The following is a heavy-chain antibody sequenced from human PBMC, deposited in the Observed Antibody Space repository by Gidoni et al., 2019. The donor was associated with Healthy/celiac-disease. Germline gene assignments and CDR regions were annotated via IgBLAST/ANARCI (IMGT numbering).Heavy chain of an antibody. CDR3: TRVGMGRYDFWSGYSSNPDY. CDR2: ISYDGSNK. D-gene: IGHD3-3*01. CDR1: GFTFSSHG. J-gene: IGHJ4*02. Sequence: QVQLVESGGGVVQPGRSLRLSCAASGFTFSSHGMHWVRQAPGKGLEWVAVISYDGSNKYYGDSVKGRFTISRDNSKNTLYLQMNSLRTKDTAIYYCTRVGMGRYDFWSGYSSNPDYWGQGTLVTVSS. V-gene: IGHV3-30*03.